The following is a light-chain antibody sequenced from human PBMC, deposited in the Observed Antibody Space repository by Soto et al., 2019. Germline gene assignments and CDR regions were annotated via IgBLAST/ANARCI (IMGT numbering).Light chain of an antibody. CDR3: QQYGSSPWT. Sequence: ETMLTQSPGTLSLSPGERATLSSRASQTIRSNYLAWYRQTPGQAPRLLIYGASNRATGIADRFSGSRSGTNITLIISRLEPEDLAQYYCQQYGSSPWTFGQGTKVEIK. J-gene: IGKJ1*01. CDR1: QTIRSNY. V-gene: IGKV3-20*01. CDR2: GAS.